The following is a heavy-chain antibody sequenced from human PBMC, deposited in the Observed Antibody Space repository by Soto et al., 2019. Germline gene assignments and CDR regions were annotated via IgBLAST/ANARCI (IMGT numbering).Heavy chain of an antibody. Sequence: QVQLQESGPGLVKPSETLSLTCTVSGGSVSSGDYYWSWIRQPPGKGLEWIGYIHYSGSTNYNPSRRRRVTLSLDTSKKQFSLKLRSVTAADTAVYHCARVYRRGWVDAFDIWGQGTMVTVSS. V-gene: IGHV4-61*08. J-gene: IGHJ3*02. CDR2: IHYSGST. CDR3: ARVYRRGWVDAFDI. CDR1: GGSVSSGDYY. D-gene: IGHD6-19*01.